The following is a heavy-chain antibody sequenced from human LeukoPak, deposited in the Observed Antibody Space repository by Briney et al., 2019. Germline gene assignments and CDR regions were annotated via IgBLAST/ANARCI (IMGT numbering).Heavy chain of an antibody. CDR2: ISGSTGST. CDR1: GFTFSNYA. J-gene: IGHJ4*02. D-gene: IGHD6-19*01. CDR3: SKKADYSGWYYFVF. Sequence: GGSLRLSCAASGFTFSNYAMNWVRQAPGKGLEWVSLISGSTGSTYYADSVKGRFTISRDNSKNTLYLQMNSLRVDDTAVYYCSKKADYSGWYYFVFWGQGILVTVSS. V-gene: IGHV3-23*01.